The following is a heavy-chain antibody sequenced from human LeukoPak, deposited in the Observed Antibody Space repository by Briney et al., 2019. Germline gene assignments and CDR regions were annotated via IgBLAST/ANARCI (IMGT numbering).Heavy chain of an antibody. CDR1: GFTVSSNY. V-gene: IGHV3-53*01. CDR3: ARDDGGNFNDAFDI. CDR2: IYSGGTT. Sequence: GGSLRLSCAASGFTVSSNYMNWVRQAPGKGLEWVSIIYSGGTTYYADSLKGRFTISRDNAQNSLYLQMNSLRAEDTAVYYCARDDGGNFNDAFDIWGQGTMVAVSS. J-gene: IGHJ3*02. D-gene: IGHD4-23*01.